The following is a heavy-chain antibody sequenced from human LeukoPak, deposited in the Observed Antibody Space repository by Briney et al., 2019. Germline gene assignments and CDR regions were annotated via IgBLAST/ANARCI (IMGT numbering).Heavy chain of an antibody. V-gene: IGHV4-31*03. Sequence: SQPLSLTCTVSGGSISSGGYYWSWIRQHPGKGLEWIGYIYYSGSTYYNPSLKSRVTISVDTSKNQFSLKLSSVTAADTAVYYCARGEAYYDILTGYRPNWFDPWGQGTLSPSPQ. CDR1: GGSISSGGYY. D-gene: IGHD3-9*01. CDR3: ARGEAYYDILTGYRPNWFDP. CDR2: IYYSGST. J-gene: IGHJ5*02.